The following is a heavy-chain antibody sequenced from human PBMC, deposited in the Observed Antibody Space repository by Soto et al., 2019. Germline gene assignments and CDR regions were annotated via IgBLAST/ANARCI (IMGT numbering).Heavy chain of an antibody. Sequence: GASVKVSCKASGYTFTSYDINWVRQATGQGLEGMGWMNPNRGNTGYAQKFQGRVTMTRNTSNRTAYMELSSLRSEDTAVYYCAVAGYSSSSSYGMDVWGQGTTVTVSS. CDR1: GYTFTSYD. D-gene: IGHD6-6*01. J-gene: IGHJ6*02. CDR2: MNPNRGNT. CDR3: AVAGYSSSSSYGMDV. V-gene: IGHV1-8*01.